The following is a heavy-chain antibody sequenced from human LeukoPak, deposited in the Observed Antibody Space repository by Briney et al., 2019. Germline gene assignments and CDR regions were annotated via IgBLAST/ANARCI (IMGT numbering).Heavy chain of an antibody. CDR3: ARHYYDSGGYNSAFDY. CDR2: ISAYNGDT. J-gene: IGHJ4*02. Sequence: ASVNVSCKASGYTFSNYDITWVRQAPGQGLEWLGWISAYNGDTNYAQKLQGRVTMTTDTSTGTAYMELRSLRSDDTAVHYCARHYYDSGGYNSAFDYWGQGTLVTVSS. D-gene: IGHD3-22*01. V-gene: IGHV1-18*01. CDR1: GYTFSNYD.